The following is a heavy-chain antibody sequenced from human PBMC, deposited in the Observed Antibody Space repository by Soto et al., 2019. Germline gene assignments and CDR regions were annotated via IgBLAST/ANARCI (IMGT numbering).Heavy chain of an antibody. CDR2: ILNDASGH. Sequence: QVQLVESGGGVVQPGTSLRLSCAASGFTFSRHGMHWVRQTPGKGLEWLAVILNDASGHWYADSVKGRFTISRDNFENTLYLQMNGLRLEDTAMYYCARDDDYPDNGFDYWGQGNRVTVSS. CDR1: GFTFSRHG. CDR3: ARDDDYPDNGFDY. J-gene: IGHJ4*02. D-gene: IGHD4-17*01. V-gene: IGHV3-33*01.